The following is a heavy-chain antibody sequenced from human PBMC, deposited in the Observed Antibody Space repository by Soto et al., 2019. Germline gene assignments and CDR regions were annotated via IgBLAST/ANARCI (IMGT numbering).Heavy chain of an antibody. CDR2: ISYDGSNK. Sequence: GGSLRLSCAASGFTFSSYGMHWVRQAPGKGLEWVAVISYDGSNKYYADSVKGRFTISRDNSKNTLYLQMNSLRAEDTAVYYCAKVGVVTQAYFDYWGQGTLVTVSS. V-gene: IGHV3-30*18. J-gene: IGHJ4*02. CDR3: AKVGVVTQAYFDY. CDR1: GFTFSSYG. D-gene: IGHD3-3*01.